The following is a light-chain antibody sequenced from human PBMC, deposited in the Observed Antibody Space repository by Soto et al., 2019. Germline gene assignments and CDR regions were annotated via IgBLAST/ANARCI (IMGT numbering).Light chain of an antibody. V-gene: IGKV1-33*01. CDR3: QQYDNLPPTWT. CDR2: DAS. CDR1: QDIATY. J-gene: IGKJ1*01. Sequence: DIQMTQSPSSLSASVGNRVTITCQASQDIATYLNWYQQKPGKAPNLLIYDASKLETGVPSRFSGGGSGTHFTFTISNLQPEDIATYYCQQYDNLPPTWTVGQGTKVDIK.